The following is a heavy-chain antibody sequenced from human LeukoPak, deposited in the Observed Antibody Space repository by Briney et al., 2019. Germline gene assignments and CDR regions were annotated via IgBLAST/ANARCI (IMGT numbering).Heavy chain of an antibody. CDR1: GFTFSPPP. V-gene: IGHV3-23*01. CDR3: AKASTTLYYDFWSGYPSRY. Sequence: GGSLRLSCAASGFTFSPPPPPPVRQAPGKGLEWVSAISGSGGTTYYADSVKGRFTISRDNSKSTLHLQMNSLRAEDTAVYYCAKASTTLYYDFWSGYPSRYWGQGALVTVSS. J-gene: IGHJ4*02. D-gene: IGHD3-3*01. CDR2: ISGSGGTT.